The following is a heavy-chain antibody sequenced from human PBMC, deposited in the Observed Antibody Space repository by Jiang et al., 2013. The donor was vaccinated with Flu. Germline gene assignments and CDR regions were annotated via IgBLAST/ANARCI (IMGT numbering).Heavy chain of an antibody. CDR3: AKEWVPLSGSFHDF. J-gene: IGHJ4*02. Sequence: ISYDGSNKYYADSVKGRFTVSRDNSKNTLYLQMGSLTAEDTAIYYCAKEWVPLSGSFHDFWGQGTLVTVS. D-gene: IGHD1-26*01. CDR2: ISYDGSNK. V-gene: IGHV3-30*07.